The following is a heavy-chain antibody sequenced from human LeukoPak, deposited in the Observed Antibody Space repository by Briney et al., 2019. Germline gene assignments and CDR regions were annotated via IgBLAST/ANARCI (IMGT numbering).Heavy chain of an antibody. CDR1: GDTLTRNY. D-gene: IGHD3-22*01. Sequence: PGASVKVSCKASGDTLTRNYVHWVRQAPGQGLEWMGIINPSDGSTTYAQKLQGRVTMTSVTSTNTAYMELSSLRSEDTAVYYCARDRASSGSYTYYYYGMDVWGQGTTVTVSS. CDR2: INPSDGST. J-gene: IGHJ6*02. CDR3: ARDRASSGSYTYYYYGMDV. V-gene: IGHV1-46*01.